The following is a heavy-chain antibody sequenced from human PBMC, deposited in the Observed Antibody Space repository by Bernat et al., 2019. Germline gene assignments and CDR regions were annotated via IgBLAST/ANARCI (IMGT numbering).Heavy chain of an antibody. Sequence: QLQLQESGPGLVKPSETLSLTCTVSGGSISSSSYYWGWIRQPPGKGLEWIGSIYYSGSTYSNPSLKSRVTISVDTSKNQFSLKLSSVTAADTAVYYCARGAHNLLWFGEYYYGMDVWGQGTTVTVSS. CDR1: GGSISSSSYY. CDR2: IYYSGST. D-gene: IGHD3-10*01. CDR3: ARGAHNLLWFGEYYYGMDV. J-gene: IGHJ6*02. V-gene: IGHV4-39*01.